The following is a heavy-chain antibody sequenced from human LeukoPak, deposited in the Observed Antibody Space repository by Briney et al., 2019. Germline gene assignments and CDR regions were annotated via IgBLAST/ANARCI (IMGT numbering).Heavy chain of an antibody. J-gene: IGHJ4*02. Sequence: PGGSLRLSCAASGFTVSSNYMSWVRQAPGKGLEWVAVISYDGSNKYYADSVKGRFTISRDNSKNTLYLQMNSLRAEDTAVYYCAREGLPSGSLDYWGQGTLVTVSS. CDR1: GFTVSSNY. CDR3: AREGLPSGSLDY. V-gene: IGHV3-30-3*01. D-gene: IGHD1-26*01. CDR2: ISYDGSNK.